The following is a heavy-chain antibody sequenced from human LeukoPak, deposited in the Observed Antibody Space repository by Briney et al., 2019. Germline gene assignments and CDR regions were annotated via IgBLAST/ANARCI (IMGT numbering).Heavy chain of an antibody. CDR2: IYHSGST. CDR1: GYSISSGYY. Sequence: PSETLSLTCTVSGYSISSGYYWGWIRQPPGKGLEWIGSIYHSGSTYYNPSLKSRVTISVDTSKNQFSLKLSSVTAADTAVYYCARDKSPVVTDAFDIWGQGTMVTVSS. V-gene: IGHV4-38-2*02. J-gene: IGHJ3*02. CDR3: ARDKSPVVTDAFDI. D-gene: IGHD4-23*01.